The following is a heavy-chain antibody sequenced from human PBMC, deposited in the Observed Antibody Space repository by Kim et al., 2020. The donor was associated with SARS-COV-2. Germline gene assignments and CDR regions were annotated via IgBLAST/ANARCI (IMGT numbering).Heavy chain of an antibody. CDR2: GGST. CDR3: ATFPGSGY. V-gene: IGHV3-66*01. J-gene: IGHJ4*02. D-gene: IGHD3-16*01. Sequence: GGSTTEADSGKGRFTITRDNSKNTLYLQINNRRAEDTAVYYCATFPGSGYWGQGTLLTVSS.